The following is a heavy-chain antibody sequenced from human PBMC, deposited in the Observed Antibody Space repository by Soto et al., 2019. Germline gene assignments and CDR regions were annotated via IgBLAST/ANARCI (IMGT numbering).Heavy chain of an antibody. V-gene: IGHV3-7*03. J-gene: IGHJ3*02. Sequence: GGSLRLSFAASGFTFSSYWMSWVRQAPGKGLEWVSNINKDGSEKYYVYSVKGRFTISRDNAKNSLYLQMNSLIAEDTAVYYCARGNSGDMIVVVSDAFHXWGQGTTVPVS. CDR1: GFTFSSYW. CDR3: ARGNSGDMIVVVSDAFHX. D-gene: IGHD3-22*01. CDR2: INKDGSEK.